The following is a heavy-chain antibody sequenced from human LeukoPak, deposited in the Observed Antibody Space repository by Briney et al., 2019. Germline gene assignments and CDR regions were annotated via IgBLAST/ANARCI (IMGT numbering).Heavy chain of an antibody. CDR1: GFTFDDYA. V-gene: IGHV3-9*01. CDR2: ISWNSGSI. D-gene: IGHD5-24*01. Sequence: GRSLRLSCAASGFTFDDYAMHWVRQAPGKGLEWVSGISWNSGSIGYADSVKGRFTISRDNAKNSLILQMNSLRAEDTAVYYCARWAGVTDYWGQGTLVTVSS. CDR3: ARWAGVTDY. J-gene: IGHJ4*02.